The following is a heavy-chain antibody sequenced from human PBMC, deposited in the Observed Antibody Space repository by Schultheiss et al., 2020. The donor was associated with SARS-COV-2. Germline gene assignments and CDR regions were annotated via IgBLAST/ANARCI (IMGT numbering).Heavy chain of an antibody. Sequence: GESLKISCKASGYTFTSYYMHWVRQAPGQGLEWMGIINPSGGSTSYAQKFQGRVTMTRDTSTSTAYMELSSLRSEDTAVYYCARDLYYYGSGSADAFDIWGQGTMVTVSS. CDR1: GYTFTSYY. D-gene: IGHD3-10*01. CDR2: INPSGGST. J-gene: IGHJ3*02. V-gene: IGHV1-46*01. CDR3: ARDLYYYGSGSADAFDI.